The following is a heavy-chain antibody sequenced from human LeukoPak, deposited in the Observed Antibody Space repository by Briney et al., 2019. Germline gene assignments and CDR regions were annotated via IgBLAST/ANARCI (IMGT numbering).Heavy chain of an antibody. CDR3: ARGIFNGGRNQYIWFDL. CDR2: ISHSGSS. V-gene: IGHV4-34*01. D-gene: IGHD4-23*01. Sequence: SETLSLTCAVYGGPFRGFFWSWIHQAPGKGLEWIGEISHSGSSNYNPSLKNRITISVDTSKSQFSLRLTSVTAADTAVYYCARGIFNGGRNQYIWFDLWGQGTLVTVSS. J-gene: IGHJ5*02. CDR1: GGPFRGFF.